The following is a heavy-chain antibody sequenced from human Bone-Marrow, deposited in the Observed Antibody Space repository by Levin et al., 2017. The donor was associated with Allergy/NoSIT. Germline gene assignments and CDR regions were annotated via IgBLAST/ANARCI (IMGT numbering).Heavy chain of an antibody. CDR3: TRALRETCRGVPCYSFDY. J-gene: IGHJ4*02. CDR1: GGSISSHY. CDR2: IYFGGST. Sequence: ESLKISCSVSGGSISSHYWSWVRQIPGKGLEWIGHIYFGGSTNYNPSLKSRVTISLGTSRRFFSLSLSSVTAADTAVYYCTRALRETCRGVPCYSFDYWGQGALVTVSS. D-gene: IGHD2-15*01. V-gene: IGHV4-59*11.